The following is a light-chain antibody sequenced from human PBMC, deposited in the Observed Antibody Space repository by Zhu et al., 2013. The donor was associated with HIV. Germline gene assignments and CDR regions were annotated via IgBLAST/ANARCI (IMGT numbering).Light chain of an antibody. Sequence: EVVLTQSPATLSLSPGERATLFCRASRSISTSVAWYQQRPGHAPRLLIYEASNRATGIPARFSGSGSGTDFTLTISSLEPEDFATYYCQQRSGWWTFGQGTKMDIK. V-gene: IGKV3-11*01. J-gene: IGKJ1*01. CDR2: EAS. CDR1: RSISTS. CDR3: QQRSGWWT.